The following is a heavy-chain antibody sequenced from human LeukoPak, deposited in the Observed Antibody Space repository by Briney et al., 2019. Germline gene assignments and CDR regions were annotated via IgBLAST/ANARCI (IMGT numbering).Heavy chain of an antibody. CDR2: IKQDGSEK. J-gene: IGHJ6*03. CDR3: ARGVKYDFWSGYSLYYYMDV. CDR1: GFTFSSYW. Sequence: GGSLRLSCAASGFTFSSYWMSWVRQAPGKGLEWVANIKQDGSEKYYVDSVKGRFTISRDNAKNSLYLQMNSLRAEDTAVYYCARGVKYDFWSGYSLYYYMDVWGKGTTVTVSS. V-gene: IGHV3-7*01. D-gene: IGHD3-3*01.